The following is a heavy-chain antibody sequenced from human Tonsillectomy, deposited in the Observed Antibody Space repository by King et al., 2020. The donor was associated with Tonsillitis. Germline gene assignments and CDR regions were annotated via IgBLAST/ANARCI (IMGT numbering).Heavy chain of an antibody. J-gene: IGHJ5*02. CDR2: IYCTGST. Sequence: VQLQESGPGLVKPSQTLSLTCVVSGGSISSGGYSWSWIRQPPGKGLEWIGYIYCTGSTNYNPSLKSRVNIAVDTSKNQFSLKLSSMTAADTAVYYCARGFCSGGGCYPNSAWFDPWGQGTLVTVSS. D-gene: IGHD2-15*01. CDR1: GGSISSGGYS. CDR3: ARGFCSGGGCYPNSAWFDP. V-gene: IGHV4-30-4*07.